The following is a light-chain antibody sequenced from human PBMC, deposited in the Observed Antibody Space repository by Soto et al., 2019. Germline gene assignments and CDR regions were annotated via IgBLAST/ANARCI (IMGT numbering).Light chain of an antibody. CDR1: QGIGND. J-gene: IGKJ1*01. Sequence: AIQMTQSPSSLSASLGDRVTITCRASQGIGNDLGWYQQKPGNAPRLLIYAASTLQSGVPSRFSGSGSGTDFTLTISSLQPEDFATYYCLQDYNFPWMFGQGTKVEIK. V-gene: IGKV1-6*01. CDR2: AAS. CDR3: LQDYNFPWM.